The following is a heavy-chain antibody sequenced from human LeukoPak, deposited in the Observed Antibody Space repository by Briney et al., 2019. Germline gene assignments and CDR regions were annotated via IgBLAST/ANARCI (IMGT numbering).Heavy chain of an antibody. V-gene: IGHV1-2*02. CDR2: INPNSGGT. Sequence: ASVKVSCKASGYTFTDYYMHWVRQAPGQGLEWMGWINPNSGGTNYAQKFQGRVTMTRDTSISTVYMDLNRLRSDDTAVYYCARDRSRVLDYWGQGTLVTVSS. J-gene: IGHJ4*02. CDR1: GYTFTDYY. D-gene: IGHD2-2*01. CDR3: ARDRSRVLDY.